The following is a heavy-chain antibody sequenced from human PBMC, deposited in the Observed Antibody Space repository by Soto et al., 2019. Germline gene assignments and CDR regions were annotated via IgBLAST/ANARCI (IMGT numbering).Heavy chain of an antibody. V-gene: IGHV4-59*08. J-gene: IGHJ4*02. CDR1: AASITSFY. CDR2: IYHTGTT. CDR3: ATGGYCSGGSCYSR. D-gene: IGHD2-15*01. Sequence: QVQLQESGPGLVKPSETLSLTCTVSAASITSFYWSWIRQPPGKGLEWIGYIYHTGTTNYNPSLKSRVTISVDASNNQFYLNLTSVTATYTAVYYCATGGYCSGGSCYSRWGQGTLVTVSS.